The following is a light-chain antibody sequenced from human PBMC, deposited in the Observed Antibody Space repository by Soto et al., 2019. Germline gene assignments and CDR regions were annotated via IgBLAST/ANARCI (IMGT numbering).Light chain of an antibody. J-gene: IGKJ5*01. Sequence: EIVLTQSPATLSLSPGERATLSCRASQSVSSYLAWYQQKPGQAPRLLIYDASNRATGIPARFSGSGSGTDFSLTISRLEPEDFAVYYCQQRSNWPKVGQGPRLEMK. CDR3: QQRSNWPK. V-gene: IGKV3-11*01. CDR2: DAS. CDR1: QSVSSY.